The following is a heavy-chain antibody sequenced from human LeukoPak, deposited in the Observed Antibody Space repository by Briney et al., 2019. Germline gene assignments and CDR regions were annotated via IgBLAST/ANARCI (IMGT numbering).Heavy chain of an antibody. D-gene: IGHD2-15*01. CDR2: IAAYSGNT. CDR1: GYTFSNYG. Sequence: EASVKVSCKASGYTFSNYGLNWVRQAPGQGLEWVGRIAAYSGNTNYAAKFQGRVTMTTDTSTNTAYMELRSLTSDDTAIYYCARGAEGGSSMRLRYYYYHMDVWGKGITVTVSS. V-gene: IGHV1-18*01. CDR3: ARGAEGGSSMRLRYYYYHMDV. J-gene: IGHJ6*03.